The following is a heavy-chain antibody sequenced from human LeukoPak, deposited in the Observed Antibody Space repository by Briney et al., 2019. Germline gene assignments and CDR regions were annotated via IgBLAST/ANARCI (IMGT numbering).Heavy chain of an antibody. Sequence: PGGALRLSCAASGFTFSSYSMNWGRQAPGKGLEWVSSISSSSSSIYYAESVKGRFTISRDNAKNSLYLQMNSLRAEDTAVYYCARDIPIDYGDYPDYWGQGTLVTVSS. D-gene: IGHD4-17*01. CDR3: ARDIPIDYGDYPDY. CDR1: GFTFSSYS. J-gene: IGHJ4*02. V-gene: IGHV3-21*01. CDR2: ISSSSSSI.